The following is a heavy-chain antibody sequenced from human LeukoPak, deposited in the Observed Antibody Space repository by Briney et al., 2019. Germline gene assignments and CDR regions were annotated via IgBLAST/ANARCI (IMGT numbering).Heavy chain of an antibody. CDR2: INHSGST. V-gene: IGHV4-34*01. Sequence: SETLSLTCAVYGGSFSGYYWSWIRQPPGKGLEWIGEINHSGSTNYNPSLKSRVTISVDTSKNQFSLKLSSVTAADTAVYYCARRWGNVVVKGSGCDYWGQGTLVTVSS. D-gene: IGHD2-15*01. CDR1: GGSFSGYY. CDR3: ARRWGNVVVKGSGCDY. J-gene: IGHJ4*02.